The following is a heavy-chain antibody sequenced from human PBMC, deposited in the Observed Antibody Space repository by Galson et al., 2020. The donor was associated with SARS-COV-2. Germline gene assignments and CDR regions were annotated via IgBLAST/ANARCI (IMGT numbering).Heavy chain of an antibody. D-gene: IGHD3-10*02. Sequence: SETLSLTCTVSGGSVNNADSYWSWIRQPPGKGLEWMGYMSYSGSTHYNPSLKSRLSISIDTSKNQFSLRLGSVTAADTAVYYCARDRIVRGVIRRHDYGMDVWGQGTTVTVSS. V-gene: IGHV4-30-4*01. CDR2: MSYSGST. J-gene: IGHJ6*02. CDR3: ARDRIVRGVIRRHDYGMDV. CDR1: GGSVNNADSY.